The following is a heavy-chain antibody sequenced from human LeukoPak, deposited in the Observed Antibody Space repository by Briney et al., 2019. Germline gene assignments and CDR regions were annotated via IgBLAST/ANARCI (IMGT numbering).Heavy chain of an antibody. CDR1: GYTFSSYD. CDR3: ARGPHERSGYPDD. J-gene: IGHJ4*02. V-gene: IGHV1-18*01. CDR2: ISPYNGNT. Sequence: ASVKVSCKASGYTFSSYDISWVRQAPGQGLERMGWISPYNGNTNYAQKFQGRVTMTTDTSTSTAYMELRSLRSDDTAVYYCARGPHERSGYPDDWGQGTLVTVSS. D-gene: IGHD3-22*01.